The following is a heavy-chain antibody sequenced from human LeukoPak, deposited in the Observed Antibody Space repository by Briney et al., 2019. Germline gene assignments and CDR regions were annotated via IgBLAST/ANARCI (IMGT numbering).Heavy chain of an antibody. Sequence: SETLSLTCAVSGGSISSNNWWGWVRQPPGKGLEWIGEIYHSGSPNYNPSLKSRVTISVDTSKNQFSLKLSSVTAADTAVYYCARGRVYCSGGSCYLYYFDYWGQGTLVTVSS. J-gene: IGHJ4*02. CDR2: IYHSGSP. D-gene: IGHD2-15*01. V-gene: IGHV4-4*02. CDR3: ARGRVYCSGGSCYLYYFDY. CDR1: GGSISSNNW.